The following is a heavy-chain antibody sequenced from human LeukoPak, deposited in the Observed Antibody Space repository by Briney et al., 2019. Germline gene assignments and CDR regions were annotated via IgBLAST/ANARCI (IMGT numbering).Heavy chain of an antibody. CDR3: AREIGSGYYYYGMDV. CDR2: IWYDGSNK. Sequence: GGSLRLSCAASGFTFSSYGMHWVRQAPGKGLEWVAVIWYDGSNKYYADSVKGRFTISRDNSKNTLYLQMNSLRAEDTAVYYCAREIGSGYYYYGMDVWGQGTTVTVSS. V-gene: IGHV3-33*01. D-gene: IGHD3-10*01. J-gene: IGHJ6*02. CDR1: GFTFSSYG.